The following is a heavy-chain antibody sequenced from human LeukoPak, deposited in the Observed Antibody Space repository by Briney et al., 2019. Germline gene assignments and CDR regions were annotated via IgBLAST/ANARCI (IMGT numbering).Heavy chain of an antibody. CDR3: AKDLLTGHYYDNSGYYPSFHF. CDR2: IRYDGTNK. D-gene: IGHD3-22*01. Sequence: PGGSLRLSCAASRFTLSSYGKHWVRQAPGKGLEWVAFIRYDGTNKYYADSVKGRFTMSRDNSKNTLYLQMNSLRAEDTAVYYCAKDLLTGHYYDNSGYYPSFHFWGQGTLVTVSS. CDR1: RFTLSSYG. J-gene: IGHJ4*02. V-gene: IGHV3-30*02.